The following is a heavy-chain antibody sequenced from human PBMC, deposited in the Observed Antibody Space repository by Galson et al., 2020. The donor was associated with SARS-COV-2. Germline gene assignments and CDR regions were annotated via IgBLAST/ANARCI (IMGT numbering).Heavy chain of an antibody. Sequence: SVKVSCKASGYTFTGYYMHWVRQAPGQGLEWMGWINPNSGGTNYAQKFQGRVTMTRDTSISTAYMELSRLRSDDTAVYYCARESLYSSSWWSYWGQGTLVTVSS. D-gene: IGHD6-13*01. CDR1: GYTFTGYY. CDR2: INPNSGGT. J-gene: IGHJ4*02. V-gene: IGHV1-2*02. CDR3: ARESLYSSSWWSY.